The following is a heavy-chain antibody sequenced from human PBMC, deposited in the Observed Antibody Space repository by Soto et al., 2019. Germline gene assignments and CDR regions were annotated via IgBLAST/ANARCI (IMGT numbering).Heavy chain of an antibody. Sequence: SETLSLTCAVSGGSISSGGYSWSWIRQPPGKGLEWIGYIYHSGSTYYNPSLKSRVTISVDRSKNQFSLKLSSVTAADTAVYYCARDTYYYDSTGSGYYGMDVWGQGTTVTVSS. CDR1: GGSISSGGYS. CDR2: IYHSGST. CDR3: ARDTYYYDSTGSGYYGMDV. V-gene: IGHV4-30-2*01. J-gene: IGHJ6*02. D-gene: IGHD3-22*01.